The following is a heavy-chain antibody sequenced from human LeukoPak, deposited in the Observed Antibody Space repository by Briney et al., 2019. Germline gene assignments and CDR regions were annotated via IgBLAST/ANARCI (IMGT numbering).Heavy chain of an antibody. CDR1: GFTFSSYG. J-gene: IGHJ4*02. V-gene: IGHV3-23*01. D-gene: IGHD3-10*01. CDR3: AKGHYYGSGSLDY. CDR2: IGGRDGST. Sequence: GGSLRLSCAASGFTFSSYGMSWVRQAPGKGLEWVSAIGGRDGSTYYADSVKGRFTISRDNSKNTLYVQMNSLRAEDTAVYYCAKGHYYGSGSLDYWGQGTMVTVSS.